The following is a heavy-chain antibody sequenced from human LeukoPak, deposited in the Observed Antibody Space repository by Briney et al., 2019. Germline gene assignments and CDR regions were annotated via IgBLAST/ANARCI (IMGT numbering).Heavy chain of an antibody. CDR3: ARHWDTGYSSSLYYFDY. V-gene: IGHV4-39*01. J-gene: IGHJ4*02. CDR1: GGSISSSSYY. Sequence: SETLSLTCTVSGGSISSSSYYWGWIRQPPGKGLEWIGSIYYSGSTYYNPSLKSRVTISVDTSKNQFSLKLSSVTAADTAVYYCARHWDTGYSSSLYYFDYWGQGTLVTVSS. CDR2: IYYSGST. D-gene: IGHD6-13*01.